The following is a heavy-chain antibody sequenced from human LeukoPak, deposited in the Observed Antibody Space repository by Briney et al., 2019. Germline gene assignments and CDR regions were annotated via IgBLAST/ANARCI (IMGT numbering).Heavy chain of an antibody. V-gene: IGHV3-23*01. CDR1: GFTFSSYA. CDR2: ISGSGINT. Sequence: GGSLRLSCAASGFTFSSYAMTWVRQAPGKGLEWVSVISGSGINTDYADSVKGRFTISRDNSKNALYLQMNSLRAEDTAVYYCAKNWQYCSSTSCYFPDYWGQGTLVTVSS. D-gene: IGHD2-2*01. CDR3: AKNWQYCSSTSCYFPDY. J-gene: IGHJ4*02.